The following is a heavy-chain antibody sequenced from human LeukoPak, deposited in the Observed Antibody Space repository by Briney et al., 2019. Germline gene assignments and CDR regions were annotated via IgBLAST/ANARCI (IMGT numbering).Heavy chain of an antibody. CDR3: ARDKNGTGGPDY. CDR1: GFTFSSYW. D-gene: IGHD1-1*01. CDR2: IIQDGSEK. J-gene: IGHJ4*02. Sequence: GGSLRLSCAGSGFTFSSYWMVWVRQAPGKGLEWVADIIQDGSEKYYVESVKGRFTISRDNAKNSVYLQMSTLRVEDTGVYYCARDKNGTGGPDYWGQGTLATVSS. V-gene: IGHV3-7*01.